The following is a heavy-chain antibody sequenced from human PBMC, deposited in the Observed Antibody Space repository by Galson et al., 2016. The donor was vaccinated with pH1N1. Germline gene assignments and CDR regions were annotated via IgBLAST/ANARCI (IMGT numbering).Heavy chain of an antibody. D-gene: IGHD3-10*01. CDR1: GYSFSNSW. J-gene: IGHJ6*02. CDR3: ARGSWSMVRGVIIPYYYGMDV. Sequence: QSGAEVKKPGESLKISCKGSGYSFSNSWIVWVRQMPGKGLEWMGIIYLGDSDTTNSPSFQGQVTISADKSISTAYLQWSSLKASDSAMYYCARGSWSMVRGVIIPYYYGMDVWGQGTTVTVSS. V-gene: IGHV5-51*01. CDR2: IYLGDSDT.